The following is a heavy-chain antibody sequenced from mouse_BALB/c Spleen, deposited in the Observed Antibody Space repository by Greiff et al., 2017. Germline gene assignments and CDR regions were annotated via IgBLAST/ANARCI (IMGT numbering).Heavy chain of an antibody. J-gene: IGHJ4*01. V-gene: IGHV7-3*02. Sequence: EVMLVESGGGLVQPGGSLRLSCATSGFTFTDYYMSWVRQPPGKALEWLGFIRNKANGYTTEYSASGKGRFTISRDNSQSILYLQMNTLRAEDSATYYCARDRDYYYAMDYWGQGTSVTVSS. CDR3: ARDRDYYYAMDY. CDR2: IRNKANGYTT. D-gene: IGHD2-4*01. CDR1: GFTFTDYY.